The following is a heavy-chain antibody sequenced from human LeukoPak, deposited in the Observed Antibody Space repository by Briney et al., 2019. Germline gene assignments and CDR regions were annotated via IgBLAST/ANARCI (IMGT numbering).Heavy chain of an antibody. CDR2: INQDESSK. Sequence: GGSLRLSCAVSGFTFSSYWMGWVRQAPGKGLAWVANINQDESSKYYADSVKGRFTISRDNAKNTLYLQMNSLRAEDTAVYYCASQYYYDSSGYYREHDYWGQGTLVTVSS. D-gene: IGHD3-22*01. V-gene: IGHV3-7*01. CDR1: GFTFSSYW. J-gene: IGHJ4*02. CDR3: ASQYYYDSSGYYREHDY.